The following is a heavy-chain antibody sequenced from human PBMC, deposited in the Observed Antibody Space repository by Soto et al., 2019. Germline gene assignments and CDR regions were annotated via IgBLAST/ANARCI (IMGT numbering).Heavy chain of an antibody. V-gene: IGHV4-59*08. J-gene: IGHJ6*02. CDR1: SGPTSSHN. Sequence: QVQLQQSGPGLVKPSETLSLTCTVSSGPTSSHNWGWIRQPPGRGLEWIGYVYNTGGTSYNPTLRSRVTISADTSTTNISLTLSSVPAADTAVSYCVRQAIGPLHGLVDVWGQGTTVSVSS. CDR3: VRQAIGPLHGLVDV. CDR2: VYNTGGT. D-gene: IGHD3-10*01.